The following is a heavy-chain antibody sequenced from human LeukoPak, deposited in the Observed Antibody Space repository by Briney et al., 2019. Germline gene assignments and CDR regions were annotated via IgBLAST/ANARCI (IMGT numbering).Heavy chain of an antibody. J-gene: IGHJ3*02. V-gene: IGHV3-11*01. D-gene: IGHD1-26*01. Sequence: GGSLRLSCVASGFPFTDCYMSWIRQAPGKGLEWVSYISSSGTTIYYADSLKGRFTISRDNAKNSLYLQMNSLRAEDTAVYYCARGPYSGSSSSAFDMWGQGTMVTVSS. CDR1: GFPFTDCY. CDR3: ARGPYSGSSSSAFDM. CDR2: ISSSGTTI.